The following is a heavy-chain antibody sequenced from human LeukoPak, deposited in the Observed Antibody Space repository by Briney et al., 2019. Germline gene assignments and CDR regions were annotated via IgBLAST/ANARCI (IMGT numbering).Heavy chain of an antibody. Sequence: ASVKVSCKASGYIFTNHYMHWVRQAPGQGLEWMGLINPSGSSTLYAEKFRGRIIMTRDMSTATDYMELSSLRSEDTAVYYCAARKSHYYDSSGYPLGDWFDPWGQGTLVTVSS. J-gene: IGHJ5*02. CDR2: INPSGSST. D-gene: IGHD3-22*01. CDR3: AARKSHYYDSSGYPLGDWFDP. CDR1: GYIFTNHY. V-gene: IGHV1-46*01.